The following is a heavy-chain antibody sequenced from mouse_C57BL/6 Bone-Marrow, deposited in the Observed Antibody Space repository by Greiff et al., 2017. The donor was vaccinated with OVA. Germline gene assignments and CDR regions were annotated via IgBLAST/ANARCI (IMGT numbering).Heavy chain of an antibody. Sequence: QVQLQQPGAELVKPGASVKLSCKASGYTFTSYWMHWVKQRPGQGLEWIGMIHPNSGSTNYNEKFKSKATLTVDKSSSTAYMQLSSLTSEDSAVYYCARYYGNYWYFDVWGTGTTVTVSS. CDR1: GYTFTSYW. CDR3: ARYYGNYWYFDV. J-gene: IGHJ1*03. CDR2: IHPNSGST. D-gene: IGHD2-1*01. V-gene: IGHV1-64*01.